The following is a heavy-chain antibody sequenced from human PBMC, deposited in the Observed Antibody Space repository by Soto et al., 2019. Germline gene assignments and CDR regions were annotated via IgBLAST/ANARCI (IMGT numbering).Heavy chain of an antibody. J-gene: IGHJ4*02. Sequence: QVQLQESGPGLVKPSETLSLTCTGSGGSVSSGSYYWNWIRQPPGKGLEWIGYIDYSGSTNYDPSLKKRVTISVATSKTQFSLKLSSVTAADTAVYYCAGGHSISHSATDNTHFYYWCQGTLVTVSS. CDR3: AGGHSISHSATDNTHFYY. CDR2: IDYSGST. V-gene: IGHV4-61*01. D-gene: IGHD6-13*01. CDR1: GGSVSSGSYY.